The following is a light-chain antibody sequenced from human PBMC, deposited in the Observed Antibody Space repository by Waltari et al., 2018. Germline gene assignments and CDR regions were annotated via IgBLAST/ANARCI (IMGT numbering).Light chain of an antibody. V-gene: IGKV3-15*01. CDR1: QSVSSN. CDR3: QQDNNWPPWT. CDR2: GAS. Sequence: EIVMTQSPATLSVSPGERATLSYRASQSVSSNLAWYQQKPGQAPRLLIYGASTRDTGIPARLRGSGSGTEFTLTISSLQSEDFAVYYCQQDNNWPPWTFGQGTKVEIK. J-gene: IGKJ1*01.